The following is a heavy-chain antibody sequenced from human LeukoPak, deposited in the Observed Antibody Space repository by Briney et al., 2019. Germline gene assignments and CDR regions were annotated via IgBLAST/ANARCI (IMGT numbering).Heavy chain of an antibody. Sequence: GGSLRLSCAASGFTFSDYWMSWVRQAPGKGLEWVANIKQDGSAKYYVDSVKGRFTISRDNAKNSLYLQMNSLRAEDTAVYYCARDSLGPYYDLWSGPWGQGTLVTVSS. CDR3: ARDSLGPYYDLWSGP. CDR2: IKQDGSAK. D-gene: IGHD3-3*01. J-gene: IGHJ5*02. V-gene: IGHV3-7*01. CDR1: GFTFSDYW.